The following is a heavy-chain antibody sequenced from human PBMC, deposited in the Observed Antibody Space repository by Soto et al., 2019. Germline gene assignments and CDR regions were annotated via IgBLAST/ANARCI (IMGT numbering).Heavy chain of an antibody. Sequence: QLQLQESGPGLVKPSETLSLTCTVSGDSITTSGYFWGWIRQPPGKGLEWIGSMFYRGSTYYSPSLKSRVTIYVDTSKNQFSLKLSSVTAADTAVYYCARHYLRKWYFQHWGQGTLVTVSS. J-gene: IGHJ1*01. D-gene: IGHD2-8*01. CDR1: GDSITTSGYF. V-gene: IGHV4-39*01. CDR2: MFYRGST. CDR3: ARHYLRKWYFQH.